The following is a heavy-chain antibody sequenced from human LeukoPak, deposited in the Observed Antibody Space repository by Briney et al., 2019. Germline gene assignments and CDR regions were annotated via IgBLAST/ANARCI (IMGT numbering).Heavy chain of an antibody. CDR2: IIPIFGTA. CDR3: ARAGWSTAMVPYGALDY. CDR1: GGTFSSYA. D-gene: IGHD5-18*01. V-gene: IGHV1-69*13. J-gene: IGHJ4*02. Sequence: GASVTVSCKASGGTFSSYAISWVRQAPGQGLEWMGGIIPIFGTANYAQKLQGRVTITADESTSTAYMELSSLRSEDTAVYYCARAGWSTAMVPYGALDYWGQGTLVTASS.